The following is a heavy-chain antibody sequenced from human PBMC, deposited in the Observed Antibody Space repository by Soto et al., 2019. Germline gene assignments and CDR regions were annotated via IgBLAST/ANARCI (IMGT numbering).Heavy chain of an antibody. D-gene: IGHD6-6*01. CDR1: SSAAGHY. CDR2: IYYSGST. V-gene: IGHV4-30-4*01. CDR3: ASVDSIAAGPMD. J-gene: IGHJ4*02. Sequence: SETLSLTCDVSSSAAGHYWSWIRQPPGKGLEWIGYIYYSGSTYYNPSLKSRVTISVDTSKNQFSLKLSSVTAADTAVYYCASVDSIAAGPMDWGQGTLVTVSS.